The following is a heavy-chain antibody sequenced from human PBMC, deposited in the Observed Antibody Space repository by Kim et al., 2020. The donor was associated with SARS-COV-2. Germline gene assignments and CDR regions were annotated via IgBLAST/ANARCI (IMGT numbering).Heavy chain of an antibody. Sequence: SVKGRFTISRDNSKNTLYLQMNSLSAEDTALYYCAKDRGYVSGTKWDFDFWGRGTLVTVSS. J-gene: IGHJ2*01. CDR3: AKDRGYVSGTKWDFDF. D-gene: IGHD3-10*01. V-gene: IGHV3-30*02.